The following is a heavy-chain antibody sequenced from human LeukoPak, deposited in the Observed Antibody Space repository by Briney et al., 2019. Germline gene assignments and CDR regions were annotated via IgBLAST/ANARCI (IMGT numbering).Heavy chain of an antibody. V-gene: IGHV1-2*02. CDR1: GYTFTGYY. Sequence: ASVKVSCKSSGYTFTGYYMHWVRQAPGQGLEWMGWINPNSGGTNYAQKFQGRVTMTRDTSISTAYMELSRLRSDDTAVYYCVRDRYSSGWSPFDYWGQGTLVTVSS. D-gene: IGHD6-19*01. J-gene: IGHJ4*02. CDR2: INPNSGGT. CDR3: VRDRYSSGWSPFDY.